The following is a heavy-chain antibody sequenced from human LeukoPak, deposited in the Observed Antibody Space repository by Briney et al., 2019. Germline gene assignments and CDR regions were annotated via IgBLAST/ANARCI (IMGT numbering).Heavy chain of an antibody. V-gene: IGHV4-61*08. J-gene: IGHJ4*02. D-gene: IGHD1-26*01. CDR3: ARTQSQSGSYRYYFGY. CDR2: IYYIRNT. Sequence: SETLSLTCTVPGGSVGSAGYYWSWIRQPPGGGLEWIGYIYYIRNTNYNPSLKSRVTMSLDPSKHQLSLTLNSVTAADTAVYYCARTQSQSGSYRYYFGYWGQGTLVTVSS. CDR1: GGSVGSAGYY.